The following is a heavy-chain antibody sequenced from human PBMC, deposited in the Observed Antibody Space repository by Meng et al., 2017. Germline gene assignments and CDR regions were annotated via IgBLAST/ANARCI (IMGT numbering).Heavy chain of an antibody. J-gene: IGHJ4*02. CDR3: AKIRSELAAAGINY. D-gene: IGHD6-13*01. V-gene: IGHV3-23*01. CDR2: ITGSGGST. Sequence: GESLKISCAASGFTFSSYWMSWVRQAPGKGLEWVSAITGSGGSTYYADSVKGRFTISRDNSKNTLYLQMNSLRAEDTAVYYCAKIRSELAAAGINYWGQGTLVTVSS. CDR1: GFTFSSYW.